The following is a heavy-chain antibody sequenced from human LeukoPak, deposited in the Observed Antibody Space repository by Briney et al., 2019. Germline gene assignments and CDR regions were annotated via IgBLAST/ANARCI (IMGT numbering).Heavy chain of an antibody. CDR2: IYYSGST. CDR1: GGFLSSYY. Sequence: SETLSLTCTVSGGFLSSYYWSWIRQPPGKGLDGIGYIYYSGSTNYNPSLKSRVTISIDTSKNQFSLKGISVTAADTAVYYCASRRVGAFDYWGQGTLVTVSS. D-gene: IGHD1-26*01. CDR3: ASRRVGAFDY. V-gene: IGHV4-59*08. J-gene: IGHJ4*02.